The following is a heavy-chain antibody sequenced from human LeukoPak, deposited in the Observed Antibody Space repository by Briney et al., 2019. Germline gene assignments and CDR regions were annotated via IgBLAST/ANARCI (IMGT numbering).Heavy chain of an antibody. Sequence: GGSPGLLLGGSWFPFQKARVKWVREAPGKGGGWGGRFKSKTDGGTTDYAAPVKGRFTISRDDSKNTLYLQMNSLKTEHTAVYYCSTTYYYDSSEGYWGQGTLVTVSS. CDR1: WFPFQKAR. CDR3: STTYYYDSSEGY. D-gene: IGHD3-22*01. V-gene: IGHV3-15*07. CDR2: FKSKTDGGTT. J-gene: IGHJ4*02.